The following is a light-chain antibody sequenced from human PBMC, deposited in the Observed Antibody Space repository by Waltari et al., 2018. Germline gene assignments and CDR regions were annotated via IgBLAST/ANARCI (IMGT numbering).Light chain of an antibody. CDR2: EVS. J-gene: IGLJ2*01. Sequence: QSALTQPASVSGSPGQSITISCTGTSRAVWSYNLLSWYQQHPGKAPKLMIYEVSKRPSGVSNRFSGSKSGNTASLTISGLQAEDEADYYCCSYAGSSTFVFGGGTKLTVL. CDR3: CSYAGSSTFV. CDR1: SRAVWSYNL. V-gene: IGLV2-23*02.